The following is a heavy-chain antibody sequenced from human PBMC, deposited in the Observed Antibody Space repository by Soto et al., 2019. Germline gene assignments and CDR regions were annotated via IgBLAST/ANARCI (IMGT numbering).Heavy chain of an antibody. V-gene: IGHV3-53*01. D-gene: IGHD3-9*01. CDR1: GFTVSSNH. Sequence: PGGSLRLSCAASGFTVSSNHMSWVRQSPGKGLEWVSVIYSGGSTYYADSVKGRFTVSRDTSKNTLYLQMNTLRAEDTAVYYCARDGLLTGYDYWGQGTLVNVS. CDR3: ARDGLLTGYDY. J-gene: IGHJ4*02. CDR2: IYSGGST.